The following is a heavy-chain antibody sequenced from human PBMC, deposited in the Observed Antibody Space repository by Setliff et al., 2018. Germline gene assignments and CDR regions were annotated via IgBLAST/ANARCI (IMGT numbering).Heavy chain of an antibody. V-gene: IGHV4-38-2*01. CDR2: VRHRGGT. D-gene: IGHD3-3*01. J-gene: IGHJ4*02. CDR3: ARRYNFWSGYLDY. CDR1: GYSISSGYY. Sequence: PSETLSLTCAVSGYSISSGYYWGWIRQPPGKGLEWLGSVRHRGGTYYNPSLKSRVTISLDTSENQFSLKLSSVTAADTAVYYCARRYNFWSGYLDYWGQGTLVTVS.